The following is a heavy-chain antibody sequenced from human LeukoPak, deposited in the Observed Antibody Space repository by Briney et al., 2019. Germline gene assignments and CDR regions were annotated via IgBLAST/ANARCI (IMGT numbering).Heavy chain of an antibody. CDR1: GGSIRSYY. D-gene: IGHD3/OR15-3a*01. V-gene: IGHV4-39*01. J-gene: IGHJ4*02. CDR3: ARRQDWGPYRTDFDY. Sequence: SETLSLTCTVSGGSIRSYYWGWIRQPPGKGLEWIGSIYYSGSTYYNPSLKSRVTISVDTSKNQFSLTLSSVTAADTAVYYCARRQDWGPYRTDFDYWGQGTLVTVSS. CDR2: IYYSGST.